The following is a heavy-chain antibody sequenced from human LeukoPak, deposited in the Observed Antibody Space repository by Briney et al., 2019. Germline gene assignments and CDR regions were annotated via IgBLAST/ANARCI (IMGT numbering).Heavy chain of an antibody. V-gene: IGHV1-69*06. Sequence: SVKVSCKASGGTFSSYAISWVRQAPGQGLEWMGGIIPIFGTANYAQKVQGRVTITADKSTSTAYMELSSLRSEDTAVYYCASGHEGYQLLLFDYWGQGTLVTVSS. D-gene: IGHD2-2*01. CDR1: GGTFSSYA. CDR3: ASGHEGYQLLLFDY. CDR2: IIPIFGTA. J-gene: IGHJ4*02.